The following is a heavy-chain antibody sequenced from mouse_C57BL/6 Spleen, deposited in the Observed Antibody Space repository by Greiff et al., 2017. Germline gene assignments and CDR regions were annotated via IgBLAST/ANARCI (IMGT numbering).Heavy chain of an antibody. V-gene: IGHV1-15*01. Sequence: VHLVESGAELVRPGASVTLSCKASGYTFTDYEMHWVKQTPVHGLEWIGAIDPETGGTAFNQKFKGKAILTADKSSSTAYMELRSLTSEDSAVYYCTRRGTEKAMDYWGQGTSVTVSS. J-gene: IGHJ4*01. CDR3: TRRGTEKAMDY. D-gene: IGHD2-14*01. CDR2: IDPETGGT. CDR1: GYTFTDYE.